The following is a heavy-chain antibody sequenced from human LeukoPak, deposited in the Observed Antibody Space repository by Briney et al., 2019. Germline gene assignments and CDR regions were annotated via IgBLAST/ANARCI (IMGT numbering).Heavy chain of an antibody. V-gene: IGHV1-8*02. J-gene: IGHJ5*02. Sequence: ASVKVSCKASGYTFTSYDINWVRQATGQGLEWMGWMNPNSGNTGYAQKFQGRVTMTRDTSISTAYMELSRLRSDDTAVYYCAREIAAAGTNNWFDPWGQGTLVTVSS. CDR2: MNPNSGNT. D-gene: IGHD6-13*01. CDR1: GYTFTSYD. CDR3: AREIAAAGTNNWFDP.